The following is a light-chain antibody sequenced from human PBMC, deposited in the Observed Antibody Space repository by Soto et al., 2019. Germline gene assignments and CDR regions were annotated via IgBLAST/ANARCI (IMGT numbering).Light chain of an antibody. CDR3: SSYTSSSNLYV. Sequence: QSALTQPPSVSGSPGQSVTISCTGTSSDVGSYNRVSWYQQPPGTAPKLMIYEVSNRPSGVPDRFSGSKSGNTASLTISGLQAEDEADYYCSSYTSSSNLYVFGTGTKVTVL. V-gene: IGLV2-18*02. CDR2: EVS. CDR1: SSDVGSYNR. J-gene: IGLJ1*01.